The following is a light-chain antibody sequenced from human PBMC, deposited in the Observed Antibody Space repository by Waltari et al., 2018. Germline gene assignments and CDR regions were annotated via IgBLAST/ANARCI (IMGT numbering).Light chain of an antibody. CDR3: QQYNNWPLT. CDR2: AAS. J-gene: IGKJ4*01. CDR1: QSVRSN. Sequence: EIVITQFPATLSVSPGESATPSCRASQSVRSNLAWYQQKPGEAPRLLIYAASTRATGIPASFSGSGAGTEFTLTISSLQSEDFAVYYCQQYNNWPLTFGGGTKVEIK. V-gene: IGKV3-15*01.